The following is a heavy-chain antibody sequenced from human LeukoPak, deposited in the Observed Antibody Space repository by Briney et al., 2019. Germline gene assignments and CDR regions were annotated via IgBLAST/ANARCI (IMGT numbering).Heavy chain of an antibody. CDR1: GGTFSSYA. D-gene: IGHD3-3*01. V-gene: IGHV1-69*04. CDR3: ARDFTIFGVVKNYYYYGMDV. Sequence: SVKVSCKASGGTFSSYAISWVRQVPGQGLEWMGRIIPILGIANYAQKFQGRVTITADKSTSTAYMELSSLRSEDTAVYYCARDFTIFGVVKNYYYYGMDVWGQGTTVTVSS. CDR2: IIPILGIA. J-gene: IGHJ6*02.